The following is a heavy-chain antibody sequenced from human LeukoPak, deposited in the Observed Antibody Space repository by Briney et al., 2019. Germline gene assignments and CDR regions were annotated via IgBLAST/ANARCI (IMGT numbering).Heavy chain of an antibody. CDR1: GYTFTGYH. J-gene: IGHJ5*02. CDR3: ARVRAVVAATPYNWFDP. CDR2: INPNSGGT. D-gene: IGHD2-15*01. Sequence: ASVKVSCKASGYTFTGYHIHWVRQAPGQGLEWMGWINPNSGGTNYAQKFQGRVTMTRDTSISTAYMELSRLRSDDTAVYYCARVRAVVAATPYNWFDPWGQGTLVTVSS. V-gene: IGHV1-2*02.